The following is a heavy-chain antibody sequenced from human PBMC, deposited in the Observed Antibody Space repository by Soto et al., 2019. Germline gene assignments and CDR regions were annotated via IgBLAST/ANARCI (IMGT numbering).Heavy chain of an antibody. Sequence: QVQLVESGGGVVQPGRSLRLSCAASGFTFRSYAMHWVRQAPGKGLECVAVIAYDGSNKFYRDYVKGRFTISRDNSKTTQYQQINSLRYENTAVYYCARGAREDIAVVIGARPGEYGVDVWGQGTTVTVSS. CDR1: GFTFRSYA. D-gene: IGHD2-15*01. CDR2: IAYDGSNK. J-gene: IGHJ6*02. V-gene: IGHV3-30-3*01. CDR3: ARGAREDIAVVIGARPGEYGVDV.